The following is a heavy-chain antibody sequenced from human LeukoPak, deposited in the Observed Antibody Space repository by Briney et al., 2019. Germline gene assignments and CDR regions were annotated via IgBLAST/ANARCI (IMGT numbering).Heavy chain of an antibody. CDR1: GGSISSYY. CDR2: IKHSGST. V-gene: IGHV4-34*01. D-gene: IGHD6-13*01. J-gene: IGHJ5*02. Sequence: SETLSLTCTVSGGSISSYYWSWIRQPPGKGLEWIGEIKHSGSTNYNPSLKSRVTVSVDTSKNQFSLKLSSVTAADTAVYYCARGREAAAHPGRFDPWGQGTLVTVSS. CDR3: ARGREAAAHPGRFDP.